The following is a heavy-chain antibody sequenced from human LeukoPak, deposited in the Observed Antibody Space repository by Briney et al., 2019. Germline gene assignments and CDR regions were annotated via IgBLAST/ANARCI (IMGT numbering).Heavy chain of an antibody. Sequence: GGSLRLSCAASGFTLSSYAMSWVRQAPGKGLEWVSAISGSGGSTYYADSVKGRFTISRDNSKNTLYLQMNSLRAEDTAVYYCAKESRKYYDYVWGSYRYVTGFDYWGQGTLVTVSS. J-gene: IGHJ4*02. CDR2: ISGSGGST. D-gene: IGHD3-16*02. CDR1: GFTLSSYA. V-gene: IGHV3-23*01. CDR3: AKESRKYYDYVWGSYRYVTGFDY.